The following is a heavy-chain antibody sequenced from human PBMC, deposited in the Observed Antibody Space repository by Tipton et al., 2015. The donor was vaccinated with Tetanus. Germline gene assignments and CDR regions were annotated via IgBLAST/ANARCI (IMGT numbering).Heavy chain of an antibody. CDR2: INPSDGDS. D-gene: IGHD4-23*01. CDR1: GYTFTSYD. V-gene: IGHV1-46*01. CDR3: AGTRDYGGNQDAFDI. Sequence: QVQLVQSGAEVKKPGASVKVSCKTSGYTFTSYDINWVRQATGQGLEWMGIINPSDGDSSLAQKFQGRVTMTRDTSTSTVFMELSSLRADDTAVYYCAGTRDYGGNQDAFDIWGQGTLVNVSS. J-gene: IGHJ3*02.